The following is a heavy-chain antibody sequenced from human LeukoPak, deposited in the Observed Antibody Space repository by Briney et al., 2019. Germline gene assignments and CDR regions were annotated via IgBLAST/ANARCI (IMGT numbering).Heavy chain of an antibody. J-gene: IGHJ6*03. CDR1: GFTFSDYT. Sequence: PGGSLRLSCAASGFTFSDYTMRWVRQAPGKRLEYVSAITSNGGNIHYANSVKGRFTISRDNSKNSLYLQMGGLRTEDMAVYQCARVKAGATISDFYYYYMDVWGKGTTVTVSS. V-gene: IGHV3-64*01. CDR2: ITSNGGNI. CDR3: ARVKAGATISDFYYYYMDV. D-gene: IGHD4/OR15-4a*01.